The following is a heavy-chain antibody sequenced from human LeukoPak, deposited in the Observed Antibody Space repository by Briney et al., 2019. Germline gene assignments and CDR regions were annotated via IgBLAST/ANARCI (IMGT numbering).Heavy chain of an antibody. CDR2: INPNSGGT. CDR3: ARDLPVYGSGSRNPMYYCYGMDV. V-gene: IGHV1-2*02. D-gene: IGHD3-10*01. CDR1: GYTFTGYY. J-gene: IGHJ6*02. Sequence: ASVKVSCKASGYTFTGYYMHWVRQAPGQGLEWMGWINPNSGGTNYAQRFQGRVTMTRDTSISTAYMELSRLRSDDTAVYYCARDLPVYGSGSRNPMYYCYGMDVWGQGTTVTVSS.